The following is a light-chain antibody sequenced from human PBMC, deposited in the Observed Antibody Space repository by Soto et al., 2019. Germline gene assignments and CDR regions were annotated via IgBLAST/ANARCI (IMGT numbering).Light chain of an antibody. CDR3: SSYTTSSTL. CDR1: SSDIGGNNY. CDR2: DVT. V-gene: IGLV2-14*03. Sequence: QSALTQPASVSGSPGQSITISWTGTSSDIGGNNYVSWYQQHPGKAPKLMIYDVTNRPSGVSNRFSGSKSGNTASLTISGLQAEDEADYYCSSYTTSSTLFGGGTKLTVL. J-gene: IGLJ2*01.